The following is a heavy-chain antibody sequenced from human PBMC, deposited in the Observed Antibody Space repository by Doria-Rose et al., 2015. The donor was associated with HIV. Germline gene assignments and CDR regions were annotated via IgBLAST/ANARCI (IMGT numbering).Heavy chain of an antibody. D-gene: IGHD1-26*01. J-gene: IGHJ4*02. CDR2: MNPNSGNT. V-gene: IGHV1-8*01. CDR3: ARGGLYSGTYYLIDY. CDR1: GYSFTSYD. Sequence: QVQLVQSGAEVKKPGASVKVSCQASGYSFTSYDINWVRQATGQGLEWMGWMNPNSGNTGYAQKFQGRVTMTRNPSISTAYIDLSSLNSEDTAVYYCARGGLYSGTYYLIDYWGQGTRVTVSS.